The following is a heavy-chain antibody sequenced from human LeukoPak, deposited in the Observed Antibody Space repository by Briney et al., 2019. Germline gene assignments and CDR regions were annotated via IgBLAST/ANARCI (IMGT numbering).Heavy chain of an antibody. V-gene: IGHV1-2*02. J-gene: IGHJ4*02. CDR2: INPNSGGT. Sequence: ASVKVSCKASGYTFTGYYMHWVRQAPGQGLEWMGWINPNSGGTNYAQKFQGRVTMTRDTSISTAYMELSRLRSDDTAVYYCARLSSRPKPPKEDYWGRGTLVTVSS. D-gene: IGHD6-6*01. CDR1: GYTFTGYY. CDR3: ARLSSRPKPPKEDY.